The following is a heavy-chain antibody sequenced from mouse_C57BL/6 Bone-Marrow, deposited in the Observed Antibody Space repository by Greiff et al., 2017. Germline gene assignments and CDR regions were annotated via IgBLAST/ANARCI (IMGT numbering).Heavy chain of an antibody. CDR3: AREEGLLPAMDY. CDR1: GYTFTSYW. D-gene: IGHD2-3*01. V-gene: IGHV1-55*01. Sequence: QVQLQQPGAELVKPGASVKMSCKASGYTFTSYWITWVKQRPGQGLEWIGDIYPGSGSTNYNEKFKSKATLTVDTSSSTAYMQLSNLTSEDSAVYYCAREEGLLPAMDYWGQGTSVTVSS. CDR2: IYPGSGST. J-gene: IGHJ4*01.